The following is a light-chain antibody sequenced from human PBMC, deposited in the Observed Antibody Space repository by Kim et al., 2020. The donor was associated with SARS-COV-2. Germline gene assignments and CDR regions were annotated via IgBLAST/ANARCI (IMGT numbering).Light chain of an antibody. CDR3: QHFDSLPYT. CDR2: DAS. Sequence: SASVGDRVTITGQASQDIRNFLNWFQHKPGKAPKLLIYDASTLRAGVPSRFSGSGSGTDFTFTISSLQPEDIATYYCQHFDSLPYTFGQGTKLEI. V-gene: IGKV1-33*01. J-gene: IGKJ2*01. CDR1: QDIRNF.